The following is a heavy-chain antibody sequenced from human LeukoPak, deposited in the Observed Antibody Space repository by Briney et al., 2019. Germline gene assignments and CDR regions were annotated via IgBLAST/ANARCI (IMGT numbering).Heavy chain of an antibody. J-gene: IGHJ4*02. CDR3: ARDFRFHDDY. CDR2: IKQDGSEK. V-gene: IGHV3-7*01. Sequence: TGGSLRLSCAASGFTFSSYWMSWVRQAPGKGLEWVANIKQDGSEKYYMDSVKGRFTISRDNAKNSVYLQMNSLRVEDTAVYYCARDFRFHDDYWGQGTLVTVSS. CDR1: GFTFSSYW.